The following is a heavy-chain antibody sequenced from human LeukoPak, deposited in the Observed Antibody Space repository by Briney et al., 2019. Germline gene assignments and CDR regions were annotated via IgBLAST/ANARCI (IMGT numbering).Heavy chain of an antibody. CDR3: AKDIGNCVGGDCRSSLDYFHN. V-gene: IGHV3-30*18. Sequence: SGGSLRLSCAASGFTLSTYGMHWVRQAPGKGLEWVAVISSDGSNKFYADSVKGRFTISRDNGKTSLYLQMDSLRTEDTALYYCAKDIGNCVGGDCRSSLDYFHNWGQGTLVTVSS. J-gene: IGHJ1*01. CDR1: GFTLSTYG. CDR2: ISSDGSNK. D-gene: IGHD2-21*02.